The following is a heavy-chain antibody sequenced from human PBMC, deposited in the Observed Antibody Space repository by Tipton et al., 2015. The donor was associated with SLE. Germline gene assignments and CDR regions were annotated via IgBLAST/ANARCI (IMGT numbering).Heavy chain of an antibody. CDR1: GGSISSSGYY. CDR2: IYYSGST. J-gene: IGHJ3*02. D-gene: IGHD2-2*01. Sequence: LRLSCTVSGGSISSSGYYWGWIRQPPGKGLEWIGSIYYSGSTYYNPSLKSRVTISVDTSKNQFSLKLSSVTAADTAVYYCARQEYCSSTSCLMGAFDIWGQGTMVTVSS. CDR3: ARQEYCSSTSCLMGAFDI. V-gene: IGHV4-39*01.